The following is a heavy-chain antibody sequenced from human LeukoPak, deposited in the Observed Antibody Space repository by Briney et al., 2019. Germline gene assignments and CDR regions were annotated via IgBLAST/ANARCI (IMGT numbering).Heavy chain of an antibody. CDR1: GFTVSSNY. V-gene: IGHV3-66*01. CDR3: ARLPLAPMIVVVT. CDR2: IYSGGST. J-gene: IGHJ5*02. Sequence: PGGSLRLSCAASGFTVSSNYMSWVRQAPGKGLEWVSVIYSGGSTYYADSVKGRFTISRDNSKNTLYLQMNSLRAEDTAVYYCARLPLAPMIVVVTWGQGTLVTVSS. D-gene: IGHD3-22*01.